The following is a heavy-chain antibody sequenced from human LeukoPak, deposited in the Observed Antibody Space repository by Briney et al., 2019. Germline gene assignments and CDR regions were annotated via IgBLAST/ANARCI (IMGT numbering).Heavy chain of an antibody. CDR3: ARYSGYDYLRWFDP. Sequence: SVKVSCKASGGTFSSYAISWMRQAPGQGLEWMGGIIPIFGTANYAQKFQGRVTITADKSTSTAYMELSSLRSEDTAVYYCARYSGYDYLRWFDPWGQGTLVTVSS. CDR2: IIPIFGTA. D-gene: IGHD5-12*01. CDR1: GGTFSSYA. J-gene: IGHJ5*02. V-gene: IGHV1-69*06.